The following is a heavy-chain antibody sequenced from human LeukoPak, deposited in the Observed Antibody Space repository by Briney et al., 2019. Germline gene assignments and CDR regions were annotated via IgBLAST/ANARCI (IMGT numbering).Heavy chain of an antibody. Sequence: GGSLRLSCAASGFTFSSYEMNWVRQAPGKGLEWVSYISRVRSTIYYADSVKGRFTISRDNAKNSLYLQMNSLRVEDTAVYYCARDATPQYSSGWVYFDYWGQGTLVPVSS. J-gene: IGHJ4*02. D-gene: IGHD6-19*01. CDR2: ISRVRSTI. CDR3: ARDATPQYSSGWVYFDY. CDR1: GFTFSSYE. V-gene: IGHV3-48*03.